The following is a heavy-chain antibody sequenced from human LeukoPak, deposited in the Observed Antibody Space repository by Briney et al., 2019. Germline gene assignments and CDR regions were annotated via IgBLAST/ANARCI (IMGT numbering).Heavy chain of an antibody. V-gene: IGHV3-30*18. CDR3: AKGYCSSTSCYKSYFDY. CDR1: GFTFSSYG. J-gene: IGHJ4*02. D-gene: IGHD2-2*02. CDR2: ISYDGSNK. Sequence: GGSLRLSCAASGFTFSSYGMHWVRQAPGEGLEWVAVISYDGSNKYYADSVKGRFTISRDNSKNTLYLQMNSLRAEDTAVYYCAKGYCSSTSCYKSYFDYWGQGTLVTVSS.